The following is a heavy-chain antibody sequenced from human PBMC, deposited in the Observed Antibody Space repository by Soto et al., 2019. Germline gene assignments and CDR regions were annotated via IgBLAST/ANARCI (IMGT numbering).Heavy chain of an antibody. CDR1: GFTFSSYS. Sequence: GGSLRLSCAASGFTFSSYSMNWVRQAPGKGLEWVSSISSSSSYIYYADSVKGRFTISRDNAKNSLYLQMNSLRAEDTAAYYCARDPRSGWYGRSSFDPWGQGTLVTVSS. D-gene: IGHD6-19*01. CDR3: ARDPRSGWYGRSSFDP. J-gene: IGHJ5*02. CDR2: ISSSSSYI. V-gene: IGHV3-21*01.